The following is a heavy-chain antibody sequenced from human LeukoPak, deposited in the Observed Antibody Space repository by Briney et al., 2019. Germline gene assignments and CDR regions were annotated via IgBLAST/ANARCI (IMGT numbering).Heavy chain of an antibody. CDR1: GFTFSSYA. V-gene: IGHV3-23*01. J-gene: IGHJ3*02. D-gene: IGHD3-22*01. CDR3: AKVVREYSAVVITLSDAFDI. CDR2: ISGSGGST. Sequence: QTGGSLRLSCAASGFTFSSYAMSWVRQAPGKGLEWVPAISGSGGSTYYADSVKGRFTISRDNSKNTLYLQMNSLRAEDTAVYYCAKVVREYSAVVITLSDAFDIWGQGTMVTVSS.